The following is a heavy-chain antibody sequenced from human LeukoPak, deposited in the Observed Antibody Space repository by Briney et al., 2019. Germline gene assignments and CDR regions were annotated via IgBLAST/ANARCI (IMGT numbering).Heavy chain of an antibody. CDR3: ARGLLGTRAFDI. D-gene: IGHD1-1*01. Sequence: SETLSLTCTVSGGSITSYYWSWIRQPPGKGLEWIGYIYYTGNTNYNPSLKSRVTISVDTSRNLFSLKLSSVTAADTAVYYCARGLLGTRAFDIWGQGTMVTVSS. V-gene: IGHV4-59*01. J-gene: IGHJ3*02. CDR1: GGSITSYY. CDR2: IYYTGNT.